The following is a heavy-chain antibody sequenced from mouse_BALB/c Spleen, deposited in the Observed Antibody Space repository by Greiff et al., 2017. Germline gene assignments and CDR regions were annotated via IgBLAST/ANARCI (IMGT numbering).Heavy chain of an antibody. J-gene: IGHJ1*01. V-gene: IGHV1-63*02. CDR2: IYPGGGYT. CDR1: GYTFTNYW. D-gene: IGHD1-1*02. Sequence: QVQLQQSGAELVRPGTSVKISCKASGYTFTNYWLGWVKQRPGHGLEWIGDIYPGGGYTNYNEKFKGKATLTADTSSSTAHMQLSSLTSEDSAVYFCARTRWDYWYFDVWGAGTTVTVSS. CDR3: ARTRWDYWYFDV.